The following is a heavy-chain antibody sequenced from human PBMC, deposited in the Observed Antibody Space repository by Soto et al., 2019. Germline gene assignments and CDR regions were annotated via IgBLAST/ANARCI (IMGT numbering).Heavy chain of an antibody. V-gene: IGHV3-74*01. Sequence: GGSLRLSCAASGFTFSSYWMHWVRQAPGKGLVWVSRINSDGSSTSYADSVKGRFTISRDNAKNTLYLQMNSLRAEDTAVYYCARDLSYDFWSGYYPGVGWFDPWGQGTLVTVSS. CDR1: GFTFSSYW. CDR3: ARDLSYDFWSGYYPGVGWFDP. J-gene: IGHJ5*02. D-gene: IGHD3-3*01. CDR2: INSDGSST.